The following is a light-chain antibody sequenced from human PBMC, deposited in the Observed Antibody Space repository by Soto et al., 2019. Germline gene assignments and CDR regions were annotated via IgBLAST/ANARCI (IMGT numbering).Light chain of an antibody. J-gene: IGKJ5*01. CDR2: GAS. V-gene: IGKV3D-20*02. CDR3: QQRSNWPIT. Sequence: ELVLTQSPGTLSLSPGERATLSCRASRIITSSYLAWYQQRRGQAPRLLIYGASNRATGTPDRFSGSGSGTDFTLTISKLEPEDFAVYYCQQRSNWPITFGQGTRLEIK. CDR1: RIITSSY.